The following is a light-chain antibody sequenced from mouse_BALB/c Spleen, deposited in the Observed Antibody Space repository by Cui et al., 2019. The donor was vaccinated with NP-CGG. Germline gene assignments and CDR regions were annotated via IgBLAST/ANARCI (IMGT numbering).Light chain of an antibody. V-gene: IGLV1*01. Sequence: QAFVTPESALTTSPGGTVTLTCRSSTGAVTTSNYANWVQEKPDHLFTGLIGGTNNRAPGVPARFSGSLIGDKAALTITGAQTEDEAMYFCALWYSNHWVFGGGTKLTVL. CDR1: TGAVTTSNY. CDR3: ALWYSNHWV. CDR2: GTN. J-gene: IGLJ1*01.